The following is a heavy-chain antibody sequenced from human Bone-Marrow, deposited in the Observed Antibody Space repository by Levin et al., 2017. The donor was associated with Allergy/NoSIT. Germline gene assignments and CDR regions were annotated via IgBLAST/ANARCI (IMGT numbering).Heavy chain of an antibody. V-gene: IGHV1-69*13. CDR2: FIPIFGAP. D-gene: IGHD3-3*01. Sequence: ASVKVFCTTSGDTFRSYAISWVRQAPGQGLEWMGGFIPIFGAPKYAQKFQGRVTLTADESTSTAYMELSSLRSEDTAVYYCARDSIGDDFSRGYKNTGYFDDWGQGTLVTVSS. CDR1: GDTFRSYA. CDR3: ARDSIGDDFSRGYKNTGYFDD. J-gene: IGHJ4*02.